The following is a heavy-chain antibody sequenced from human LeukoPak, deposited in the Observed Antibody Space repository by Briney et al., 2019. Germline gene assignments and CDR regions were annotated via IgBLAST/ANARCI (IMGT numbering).Heavy chain of an antibody. CDR2: ISGSGGST. CDR1: GFTFSSYA. Sequence: AGGSLRLSCAASGFTFSSYAMSWVRQAPGKGLEWVSAISGSGGSTYYADSVKGRFTISRDNSKNTLYLQMNSLRAEDTAVCYCAKDSLSISGSYTIPPDYWGQGTLVTVSS. D-gene: IGHD1-26*01. J-gene: IGHJ4*02. CDR3: AKDSLSISGSYTIPPDY. V-gene: IGHV3-23*01.